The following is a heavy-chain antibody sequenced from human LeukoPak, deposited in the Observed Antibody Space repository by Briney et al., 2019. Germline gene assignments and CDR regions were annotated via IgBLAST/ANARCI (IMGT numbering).Heavy chain of an antibody. CDR2: IYHSEST. V-gene: IGHV4-4*02. CDR3: ARDGLTGVIDY. Sequence: SGTLSLTCDVSGDSISSTNWWSWVRQPPGKGLEWIGEIYHSESTNYNPSLKSRVTISVDKSKNQFSLKLSSVTAADTAVYYCARDGLTGVIDYWGQGTLVTVSS. CDR1: GDSISSTNW. D-gene: IGHD4-23*01. J-gene: IGHJ4*02.